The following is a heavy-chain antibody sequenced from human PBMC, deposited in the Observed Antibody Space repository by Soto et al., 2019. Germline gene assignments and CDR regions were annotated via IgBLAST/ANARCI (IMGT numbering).Heavy chain of an antibody. CDR2: IYYSGST. CDR3: ARHSRYYDYVWGSYRYKAYFDY. D-gene: IGHD3-16*02. J-gene: IGHJ4*02. CDR1: GGSISSSSYY. V-gene: IGHV4-39*01. Sequence: PSETLSLTCTVSGGSISSSSYYWGWIRQPPGKGLEWIGSIYYSGSTYYNPSLKSRVTISVDTSKNQFSLKLSSVTAADTAVYYCARHSRYYDYVWGSYRYKAYFDYWGQGTLVTVSS.